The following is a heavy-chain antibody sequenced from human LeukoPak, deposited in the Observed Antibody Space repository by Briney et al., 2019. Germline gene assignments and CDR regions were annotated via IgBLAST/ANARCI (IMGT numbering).Heavy chain of an antibody. CDR1: GFSFSCYS. CDR2: ISSSSSTI. CDR3: ASFITSQVYWFDP. V-gene: IGHV3-48*04. Sequence: GGSLRLSCAASGFSFSCYSMNWVPQAPGKGLEWVSCISSSSSTIYYADSVKGRFTISRDNAKNSLYLQMTSLRAEYTAVYYCASFITSQVYWFDPWGQGALVTVSS. D-gene: IGHD3-3*01. J-gene: IGHJ5*02.